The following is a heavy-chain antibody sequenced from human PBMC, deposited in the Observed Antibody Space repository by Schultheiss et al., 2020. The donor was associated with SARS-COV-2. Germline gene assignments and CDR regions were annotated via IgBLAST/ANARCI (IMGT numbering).Heavy chain of an antibody. D-gene: IGHD5-24*01. CDR3: ARWAYYYYYIDV. J-gene: IGHJ6*03. CDR2: IYYSGST. V-gene: IGHV4-59*05. CDR1: GDSVSSYY. Sequence: SETLSLTCTVSGDSVSSYYWGWIRQPPGKRLEWIGSIYYSGSTYYNPSLKSRVTISVDTSKNQFSLRLTSVTAADTAVYYCARWAYYYYYIDVWGKGTAVTVSS.